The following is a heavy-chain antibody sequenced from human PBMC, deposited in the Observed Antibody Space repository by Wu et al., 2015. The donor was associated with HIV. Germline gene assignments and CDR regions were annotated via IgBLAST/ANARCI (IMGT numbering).Heavy chain of an antibody. Sequence: QVQLVQSRAEVKKPGASVRVSCTAFGYTFINNFLHWVRQAPGQGPEWLGVINPRTDSTTYAQSFEARLTIARDTSQNTIYMQLSGLKSDDTATYFCARERVDYDSAGYRAHRGYYFDYWGQGTLVIVSS. V-gene: IGHV1-46*01. CDR1: GYTFINNF. CDR3: ARERVDYDSAGYRAHRGYYFDY. CDR2: INPRTDST. D-gene: IGHD3-22*01. J-gene: IGHJ4*02.